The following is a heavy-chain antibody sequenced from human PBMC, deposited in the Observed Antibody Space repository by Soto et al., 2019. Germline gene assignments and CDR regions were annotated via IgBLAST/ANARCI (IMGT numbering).Heavy chain of an antibody. J-gene: IGHJ4*02. CDR1: GGTFSSYA. CDR3: ARAGATTSRGAASDY. Sequence: ASVKVSCKASGGTFSSYAISWVRQAPGQGLEWMGGIIPIFGTANYAQKFQGRVTITADKSTSTAYMELSSLRSEDTAVHYCARAGATTSRGAASDYWGQGTLVTVAS. CDR2: IIPIFGTA. D-gene: IGHD4-17*01. V-gene: IGHV1-69*06.